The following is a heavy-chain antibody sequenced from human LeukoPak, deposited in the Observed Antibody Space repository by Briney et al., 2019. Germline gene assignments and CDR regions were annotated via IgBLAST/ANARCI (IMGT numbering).Heavy chain of an antibody. D-gene: IGHD3-3*01. V-gene: IGHV3-21*01. CDR3: ARGYYDFWSGYYTGYYMDV. J-gene: IGHJ6*03. Sequence: GGSLRLSCAASGFTFSSYSMNWVRQAPGKGLERVSSISSSSSYIYYADSVKGRFTISRDNAKNSLYLQMNSLRAEDTAVYYCARGYYDFWSGYYTGYYMDVWGKGTTVTVS. CDR2: ISSSSSYI. CDR1: GFTFSSYS.